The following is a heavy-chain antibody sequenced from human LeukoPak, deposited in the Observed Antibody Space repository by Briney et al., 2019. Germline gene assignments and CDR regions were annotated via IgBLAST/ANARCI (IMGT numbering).Heavy chain of an antibody. J-gene: IGHJ4*02. V-gene: IGHV3-30*01. CDR2: ISYDGSNK. CDR1: GSTFSSYA. D-gene: IGHD3-3*01. Sequence: PGRSLRLSCAASGSTFSSYAMHWVRQAPGKGLEWVAVISYDGSNKYYADSVKGRFTISRDNSKNTLYLQMNSLRAEDTAVYYCARDLEPLRFLEWFSLNIDYWGQGTLVTVSS. CDR3: ARDLEPLRFLEWFSLNIDY.